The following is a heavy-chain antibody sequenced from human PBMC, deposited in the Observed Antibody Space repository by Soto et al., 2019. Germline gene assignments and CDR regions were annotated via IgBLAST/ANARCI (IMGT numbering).Heavy chain of an antibody. CDR2: IYYRSKWFH. CDR3: ARVHCSAGTCLDGLDF. D-gene: IGHD2-15*01. V-gene: IGHV6-1*01. J-gene: IGHJ6*02. Sequence: SQTLSLTCVISGDSVSSNGACGNCIRQSPSRGLQWLGRIYYRSKWFHDYAASVESRMAINPDTSRNQFSLQLNYVTPEDTAVYYCARVHCSAGTCLDGLDFWGQGTTVTVSS. CDR1: GDSVSSNGAC.